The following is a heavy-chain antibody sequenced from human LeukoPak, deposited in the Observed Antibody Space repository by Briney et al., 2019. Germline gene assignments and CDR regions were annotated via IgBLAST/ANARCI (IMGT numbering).Heavy chain of an antibody. CDR1: GYSISSGYH. D-gene: IGHD1-26*01. CDR2: IYHSGST. Sequence: SETLSLTCTVSGYSISSGYHWGWIRQPPGKGLEWIGSIYHSGSTYYNPSLKSRVTISVDTSKNQFSLKLRSVTAADTAVYYCARQAVVGATRWFDSWGQGTLVTVSS. V-gene: IGHV4-38-2*02. CDR3: ARQAVVGATRWFDS. J-gene: IGHJ5*01.